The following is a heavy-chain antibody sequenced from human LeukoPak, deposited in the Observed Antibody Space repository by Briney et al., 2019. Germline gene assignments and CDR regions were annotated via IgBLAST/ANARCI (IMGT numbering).Heavy chain of an antibody. V-gene: IGHV1-18*01. D-gene: IGHD3-22*01. CDR1: GYTFSNYD. CDR2: ISAYNGDT. Sequence: ASVKVSCKASGYTFSNYDITWVRQAPGQGLEWLGWISAYNGDTNYARKLQGRVTMTTDTSTGTAYMELRSLRSDDTAVYYCARHYYDSGGYNSAFDYWGQGTLVTVSS. CDR3: ARHYYDSGGYNSAFDY. J-gene: IGHJ4*02.